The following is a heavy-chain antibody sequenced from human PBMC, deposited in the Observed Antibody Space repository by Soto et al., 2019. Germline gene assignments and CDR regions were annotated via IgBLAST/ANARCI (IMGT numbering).Heavy chain of an antibody. D-gene: IGHD2-2*01. V-gene: IGHV3-30-3*01. CDR2: ISYDGSNK. J-gene: IGHJ6*02. CDR1: GFTFSSYA. CDR3: ARQEVVPAAEYYYGMDV. Sequence: GGSLRLSCAASGFTFSSYAMHWVRQAPGKGLEWVAVISYDGSNKYYADSVKGRFTISRDNSKNTLYLQMNSLRAEDTAVYYCARQEVVPAAEYYYGMDVWGQGTTVTVSS.